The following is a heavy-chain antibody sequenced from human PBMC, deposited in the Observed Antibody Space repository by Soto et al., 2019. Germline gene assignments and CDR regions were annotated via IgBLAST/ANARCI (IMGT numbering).Heavy chain of an antibody. CDR2: LWRDGSKV. CDR3: VRDGTGWTGGDH. V-gene: IGHV3-33*08. J-gene: IGHJ4*02. Sequence: PGGSLRLSCAASGFTFSSFAVHWVRQAPGKRLEWLAVLWRDGSKVYYADSVKGRFIISRDNSKNTLYLEMNSLRVEDTAVYYCVRDGTGWTGGDHWGQGTLVTVSS. CDR1: GFTFSSFA. D-gene: IGHD6-19*01.